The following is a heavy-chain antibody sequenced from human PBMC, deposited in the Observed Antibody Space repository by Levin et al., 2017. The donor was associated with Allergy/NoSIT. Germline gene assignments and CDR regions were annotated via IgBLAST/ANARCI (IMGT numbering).Heavy chain of an antibody. CDR1: GGSISSYY. CDR2: IYYSGST. J-gene: IGHJ4*02. V-gene: IGHV4-59*01. Sequence: TSETLSLTCTVSGGSISSYYWSWIRQPPGKGLEWIGYIYYSGSTNYNPSLKSRVTISVDTSKNQFSLKLSSVTAADTAVYYCARSSRGNSYDYWGQGTLVTVSS. CDR3: ARSSRGNSYDY. D-gene: IGHD2-15*01.